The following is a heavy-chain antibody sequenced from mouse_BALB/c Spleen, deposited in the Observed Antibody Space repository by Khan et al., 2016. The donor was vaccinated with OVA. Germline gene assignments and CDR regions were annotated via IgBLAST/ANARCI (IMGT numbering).Heavy chain of an antibody. CDR3: AIYYYGRAWFAY. D-gene: IGHD1-1*01. V-gene: IGHV2-3*01. J-gene: IGHJ3*01. CDR1: GFSLTSYG. Sequence: VELVESGPGLVAPSQSLSITCTVSGFSLTSYGVGWVRQPPGKGLEWLGVIWGDGSTNYHSALISRLNINKDNSKSQVFLKLNSLQTDDTATYYGAIYYYGRAWFAYWGQGTLVTVSA. CDR2: IWGDGST.